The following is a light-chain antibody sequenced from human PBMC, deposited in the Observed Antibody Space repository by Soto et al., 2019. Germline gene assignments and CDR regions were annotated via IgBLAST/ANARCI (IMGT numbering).Light chain of an antibody. CDR3: QQYGSSGT. CDR1: QRVSNNF. J-gene: IGKJ1*01. CDR2: DAT. Sequence: VVLTHFPGTLSLPPGETATLSCGASQRVSNNFLGWYQQKPGLPPRLLIYDATSRANGIPERFSGRGSRTHFTLTISRLEPEDFAVYYCQQYGSSGTFGQGPSVDIK. V-gene: IGKV3D-20*01.